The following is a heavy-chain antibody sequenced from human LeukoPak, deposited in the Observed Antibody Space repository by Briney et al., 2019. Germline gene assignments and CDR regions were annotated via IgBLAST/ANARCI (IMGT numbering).Heavy chain of an antibody. CDR1: GFTFSTYA. D-gene: IGHD3-22*01. Sequence: PGGSLRLSCAASGFTFSTYAMSWVRQGPGQGLEWVSSISGSGDFTFYAGSVKGRVAISRDNSKNTMFLQMNSLRADDTAVYYCAKDRPNYYESNGHYYRRNGDYWGLGTLVTVSS. V-gene: IGHV3-23*01. CDR3: AKDRPNYYESNGHYYRRNGDY. J-gene: IGHJ4*02. CDR2: ISGSGDFT.